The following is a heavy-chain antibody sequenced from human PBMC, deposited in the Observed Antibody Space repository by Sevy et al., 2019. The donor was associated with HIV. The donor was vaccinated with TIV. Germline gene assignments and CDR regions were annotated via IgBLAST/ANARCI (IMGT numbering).Heavy chain of an antibody. CDR2: ISGSGGST. CDR1: GFTFSSYA. Sequence: GGSLRLSCAASGFTFSSYAMSWVRQAPGKGLEGVSAISGSGGSTYYADSVKGRFTISRDNSKNTLYLQMNSLRAEDTAVYYCAKDDSSGYYVYYFDYWGQGTLVTVSS. D-gene: IGHD3-22*01. CDR3: AKDDSSGYYVYYFDY. J-gene: IGHJ4*02. V-gene: IGHV3-23*01.